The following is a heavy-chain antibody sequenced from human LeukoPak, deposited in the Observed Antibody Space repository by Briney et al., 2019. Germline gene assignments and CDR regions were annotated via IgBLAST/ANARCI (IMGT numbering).Heavy chain of an antibody. CDR2: INPNSGGT. V-gene: IGHV1-2*02. Sequence: ASVKVSCKASGYTFTGYYMHCVRQAPGQGLEWMGWINPNSGGTNYAQKFQGRVTMTRDTSISTAYMELSRLRSDDTAVYYCARDYMVRGVIRENWFDPWGQGTLVTVSS. CDR3: ARDYMVRGVIRENWFDP. CDR1: GYTFTGYY. J-gene: IGHJ5*02. D-gene: IGHD3-10*01.